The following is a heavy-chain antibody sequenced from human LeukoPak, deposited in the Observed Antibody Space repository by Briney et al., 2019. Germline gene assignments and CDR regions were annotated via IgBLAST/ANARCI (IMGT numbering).Heavy chain of an antibody. D-gene: IGHD3-22*01. V-gene: IGHV3-23*01. Sequence: SGGSLRLSCAASGFTFSSYAMSWVRQAPGKGLEGVSAISGSGGSTYYADSVKGRFTISRDNSKNTLYLQMNSLRAEDTAVYYCASPRAGYLSGFDYWGQGTLVTVSS. CDR1: GFTFSSYA. J-gene: IGHJ4*02. CDR3: ASPRAGYLSGFDY. CDR2: ISGSGGST.